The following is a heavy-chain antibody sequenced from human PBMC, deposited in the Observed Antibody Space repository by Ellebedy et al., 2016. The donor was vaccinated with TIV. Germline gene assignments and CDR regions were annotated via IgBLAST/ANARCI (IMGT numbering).Heavy chain of an antibody. CDR3: ARPRGRDDPPYFDY. J-gene: IGHJ4*02. D-gene: IGHD3-16*01. Sequence: AASVKVSCKASGYTFTSYGISWVRQAPGQGLEWMGIINPSGGSTSYAQKFQGRVTMTRDKSTSTAYMELSSLRSEDTAVYYCARPRGRDDPPYFDYWGQGTLVTVSS. CDR1: GYTFTSYG. CDR2: INPSGGST. V-gene: IGHV1-46*01.